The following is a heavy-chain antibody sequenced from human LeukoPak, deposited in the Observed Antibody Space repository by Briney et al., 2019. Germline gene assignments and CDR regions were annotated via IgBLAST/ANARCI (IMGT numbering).Heavy chain of an antibody. CDR2: IWYDGTEK. CDR1: GFTFSGYG. J-gene: IGHJ1*01. CDR3: ARAPSEIGGYYPEYFRH. D-gene: IGHD3-22*01. V-gene: IGHV3-33*01. Sequence: PGGSLRLSCAASGFTFSGYGMHWVRQAPGKGPEWVAVIWYDGTEKYYADSVKGRFTISRDNAKNTVSLQMNSLRAEDTGVYYCARAPSEIGGYYPEYFRHWGQGTLVTVSS.